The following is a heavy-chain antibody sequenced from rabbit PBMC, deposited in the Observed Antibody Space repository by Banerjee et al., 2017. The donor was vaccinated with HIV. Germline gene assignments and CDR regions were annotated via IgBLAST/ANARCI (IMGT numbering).Heavy chain of an antibody. Sequence: QQQLEESGGGLVKPGGTLTLTCKASGIDFSSHYYMCWVRQAPGKGLEWIACIYTSSGSTWYASWAKGRFTISKTSSTTVTLQMTSLTAADTATYFCARGGGYGGYNLWGPGTLVTVS. CDR1: GIDFSSHYY. J-gene: IGHJ4*01. D-gene: IGHD2-1*01. V-gene: IGHV1S43*01. CDR2: IYTSSGST. CDR3: ARGGGYGGYNL.